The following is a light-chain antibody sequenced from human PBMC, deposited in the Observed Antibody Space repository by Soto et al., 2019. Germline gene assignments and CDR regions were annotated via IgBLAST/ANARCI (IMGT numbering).Light chain of an antibody. CDR1: QTISSW. V-gene: IGKV1-5*03. J-gene: IGKJ1*01. CDR3: QHYNSYSEA. CDR2: KAS. Sequence: DIQMTQSPSTLSGSGGDRVTITCRASQTISSWLGWYQQKPGKAPKLLIYKASTLKSGVPSRFSGSGSGTDFTLTISSLQPDDFATYYSQHYNSYSEAFGQGTKVELK.